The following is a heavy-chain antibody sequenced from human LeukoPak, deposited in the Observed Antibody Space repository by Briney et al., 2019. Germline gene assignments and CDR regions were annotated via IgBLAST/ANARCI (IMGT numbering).Heavy chain of an antibody. CDR3: ANADRFCSGSCHVPDAFDF. Sequence: SQTLSLTCTVSGASISSGDYFWTWIRQPPGKGLEWIGYIFDSGRTDFNPSLKSRVTISVDRPKNQFSLRLSSVTAADTAVYYCANADRFCSGSCHVPDAFDFWGQGTMVTVSS. V-gene: IGHV4-30-2*01. J-gene: IGHJ3*01. CDR1: GASISSGDYF. D-gene: IGHD2-15*01. CDR2: IFDSGRT.